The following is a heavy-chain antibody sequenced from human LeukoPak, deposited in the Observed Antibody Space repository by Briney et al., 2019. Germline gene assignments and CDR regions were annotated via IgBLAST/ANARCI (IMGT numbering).Heavy chain of an antibody. D-gene: IGHD2-15*01. CDR3: ARGYCSGGSCGGGDYDFDY. CDR1: GYTFTSYA. CDR2: INAGNGNT. V-gene: IGHV1-3*01. J-gene: IGHJ4*02. Sequence: ASVKVSCKASGYTFTSYAMHWVRQAPGQGLEWMGWINAGNGNTKYSQKFQGRVTITRDTSASTAYMELGSLRSEDTAVYYCARGYCSGGSCGGGDYDFDYWGQGTLATVSS.